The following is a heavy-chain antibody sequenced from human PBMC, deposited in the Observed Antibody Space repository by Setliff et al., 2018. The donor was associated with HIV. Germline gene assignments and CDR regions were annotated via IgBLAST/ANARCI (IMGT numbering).Heavy chain of an antibody. CDR3: AGEGTYSGTYWVRRVASFDI. Sequence: SLTCAVYGGSLSGYYWRWIRQPPGKGLEWIGDVSHTGSTNYNPSLKSRITISADTPKNQFSLKLSSVTAADTAVYYCAGEGTYSGTYWVRRVASFDIWGQGTMVTVSS. CDR2: VSHTGST. J-gene: IGHJ3*02. V-gene: IGHV4-34*01. D-gene: IGHD1-26*01. CDR1: GGSLSGYY.